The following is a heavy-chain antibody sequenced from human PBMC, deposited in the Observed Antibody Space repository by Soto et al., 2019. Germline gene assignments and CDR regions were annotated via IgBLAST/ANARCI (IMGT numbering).Heavy chain of an antibody. CDR3: AKERFLSSSWTRPIDY. J-gene: IGHJ4*02. CDR2: IKQDGSEK. V-gene: IGHV3-7*05. D-gene: IGHD6-13*01. CDR1: GFTFSSYW. Sequence: GGSLRLSCAASGFTFSSYWMSWVRQAPGKGLEWVANIKQDGSEKYYVDSVKGRFTISRDNAKNSLYLQMNSLRAEDTAVYYCAKERFLSSSWTRPIDYWGQGTLVTVSS.